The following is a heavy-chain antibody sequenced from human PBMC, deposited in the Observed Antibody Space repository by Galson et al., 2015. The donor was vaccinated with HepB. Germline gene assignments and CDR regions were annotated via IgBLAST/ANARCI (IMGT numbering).Heavy chain of an antibody. J-gene: IGHJ6*02. CDR3: AAVEYSSGWYVGYGMDV. V-gene: IGHV1-58*02. CDR1: GFTFTSSA. CDR2: IVVGSGNT. D-gene: IGHD6-19*01. Sequence: SVKVSCKASGFTFTSSAMQWVRQARGQRLEWIGWIVVGSGNTNYTQKFQERVTITRDMSTSTAYMELSSLRSEDTAVYYCAAVEYSSGWYVGYGMDVWGQGTTVTVSS.